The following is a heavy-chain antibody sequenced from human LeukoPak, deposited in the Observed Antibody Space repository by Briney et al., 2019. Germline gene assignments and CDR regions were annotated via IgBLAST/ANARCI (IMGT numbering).Heavy chain of an antibody. CDR3: AKAGSGSYYGMESHFDY. V-gene: IGHV3-23*01. J-gene: IGHJ4*02. D-gene: IGHD1-26*01. CDR2: ISGSGGST. CDR1: GFTFSSYA. Sequence: GGSLRLSCAASGFTFSSYAMSWVRQAPGKGLEWVSAISGSGGSTYYADSVKGRFTISRDNSKNTLYLQMNSLRAEDTAVYYCAKAGSGSYYGMESHFDYWSQGTLVTVSS.